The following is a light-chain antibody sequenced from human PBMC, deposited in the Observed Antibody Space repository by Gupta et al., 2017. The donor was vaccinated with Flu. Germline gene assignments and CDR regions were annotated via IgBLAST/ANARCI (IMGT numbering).Light chain of an antibody. CDR2: EVS. CDR3: ISDTSSSNVV. J-gene: IGLJ2*01. Sequence: QAALTQPASVSGSPDPSITISCTGTSSDVGGYNYVSWYQQHPGKAPKLMIYEVSKRPAGVANRFSGSKSGNTASLTISGRQVEDEADYYCISDTSSSNVVFGGGTKLTVL. CDR1: SSDVGGYNY. V-gene: IGLV2-14*01.